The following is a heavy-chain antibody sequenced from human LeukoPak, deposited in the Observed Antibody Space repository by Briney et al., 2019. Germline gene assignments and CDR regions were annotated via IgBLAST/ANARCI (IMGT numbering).Heavy chain of an antibody. CDR2: IYSGGST. V-gene: IGHV3-53*01. Sequence: GGSLRLSCAASGFTVSSNYMSWVRQAPGKGLEWVSVIYSGGSTYYADSVKGRFTISRDNSKNTLYLQMNSLRAEDTAVYYCARDSGLTTEDCWGQGTLVTVSS. CDR1: GFTVSSNY. CDR3: ARDSGLTTEDC. D-gene: IGHD4-11*01. J-gene: IGHJ4*02.